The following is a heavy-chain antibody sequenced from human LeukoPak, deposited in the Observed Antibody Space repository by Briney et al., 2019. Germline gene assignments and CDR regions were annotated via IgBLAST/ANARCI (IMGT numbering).Heavy chain of an antibody. D-gene: IGHD5/OR15-5a*01. J-gene: IGHJ3*02. V-gene: IGHV3-23*01. Sequence: QPGGSLRLSCAASGFIFNSYAMSWVRQAPGKGLEWVSGISGSDSSTYYADSVKGRFTISRDKSKNALFLQMSSLRAEDTALYYCAKQVSFVEKDAFDIWGQGTMVTVSS. CDR3: AKQVSFVEKDAFDI. CDR1: GFIFNSYA. CDR2: ISGSDSST.